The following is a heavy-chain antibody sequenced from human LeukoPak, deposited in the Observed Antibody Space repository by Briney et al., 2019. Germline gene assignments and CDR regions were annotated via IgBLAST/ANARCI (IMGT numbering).Heavy chain of an antibody. V-gene: IGHV3-74*01. CDR1: GFSFRSYW. J-gene: IGHJ2*01. CDR3: TSVLIGGTRYFDL. D-gene: IGHD3-16*01. Sequence: GGSLRLPCAASGFSFRSYWMHWVPQAPGKGVVWVSRINNDGSSTGYDESVRGRCTISRDNAKNTLYLQMSSLSAEDTAAYYCTSVLIGGTRYFDLWGRGTLLTVSS. CDR2: INNDGSST.